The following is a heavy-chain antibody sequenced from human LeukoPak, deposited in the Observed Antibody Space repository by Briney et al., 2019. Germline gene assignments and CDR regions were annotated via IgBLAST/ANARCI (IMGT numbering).Heavy chain of an antibody. CDR1: AGSISHYY. Sequence: SETLSLTCTVSAGSISHYYWSWIRQPPGKGLEWIGYVYYSGRTDYNPSLKSRVTISLDTSKNQLSLKLSSVTAADTAVYYCATGRYYYGSEYWGQGTLFTVSS. J-gene: IGHJ4*02. D-gene: IGHD3-10*01. CDR2: VYYSGRT. CDR3: ATGRYYYGSEY. V-gene: IGHV4-59*01.